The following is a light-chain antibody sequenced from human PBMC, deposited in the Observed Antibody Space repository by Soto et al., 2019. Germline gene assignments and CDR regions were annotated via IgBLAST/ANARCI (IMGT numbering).Light chain of an antibody. CDR2: LEGSGSY. Sequence: QLVLTQSSAASASLGSSVKLTCTLSSGHSSNIIAWHQQQPGKAPRYLLKLEGSGSYNKGSGVPYRFSGSSSGADRYLTISNPQFEDEADYYCETWDSNTFWVFGGGTKLTVL. CDR3: ETWDSNTFWV. J-gene: IGLJ3*02. V-gene: IGLV4-60*02. CDR1: SGHSSNI.